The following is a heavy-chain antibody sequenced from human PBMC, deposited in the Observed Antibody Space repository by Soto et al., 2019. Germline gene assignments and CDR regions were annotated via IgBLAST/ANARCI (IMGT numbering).Heavy chain of an antibody. CDR1: GFTFDDYA. V-gene: IGHV3-9*01. CDR2: ITWNSGSR. Sequence: EVQLVESGGGLVQPGRSLRLSCAASGFTFDDYAMHWVRQAPGKGPEWVSGITWNSGSRGYAESVKGRFTISRDNAKNSLYLQKNILRTEDTALYYCAKSKGVLEILKSTVTTFWGPFHIWGQGTMVTVSS. D-gene: IGHD4-17*01. CDR3: AKSKGVLEILKSTVTTFWGPFHI. J-gene: IGHJ3*02.